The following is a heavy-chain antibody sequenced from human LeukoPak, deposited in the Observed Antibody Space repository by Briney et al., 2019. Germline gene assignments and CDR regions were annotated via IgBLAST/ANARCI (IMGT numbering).Heavy chain of an antibody. CDR2: ISWNSGSI. CDR1: GFTFDDYA. Sequence: PGGSLRLSCAASGFTFDDYAMHWVRQAPGKGLEWVSGISWNSGSIGYADSVKGRFTISRDNAKNSLYLQMNGLRAEDTALYYCAKTLLLWFGEFDYWGQGTLVTVSS. CDR3: AKTLLLWFGEFDY. V-gene: IGHV3-9*01. J-gene: IGHJ4*02. D-gene: IGHD3-10*01.